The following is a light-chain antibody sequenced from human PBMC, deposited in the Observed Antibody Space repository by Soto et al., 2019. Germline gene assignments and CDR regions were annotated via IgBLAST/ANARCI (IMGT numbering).Light chain of an antibody. CDR3: QQYGSSRT. CDR1: QSVSSSY. V-gene: IGKV3-20*01. J-gene: IGKJ1*01. Sequence: EIVLTQSPCTLSLSQGERATLSCRASQSVSSSYLAWYQQKPGQAPRLLIYGASSRATGIPDRFSGSGSGTDFTLTISRLEPEDFAVYYCQQYGSSRTFGQGTKV. CDR2: GAS.